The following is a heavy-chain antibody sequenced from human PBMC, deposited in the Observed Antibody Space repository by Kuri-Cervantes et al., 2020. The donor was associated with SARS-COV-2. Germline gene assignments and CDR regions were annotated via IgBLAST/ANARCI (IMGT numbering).Heavy chain of an antibody. CDR2: INSDGSST. Sequence: ETLSLTCAASGFTFSSYWMHWVRQAPGKGLVWVSRINSDGSSTSYADSVKGRFTISRDNAKSTPYLQMNSLRAEDTAVYYCARGIGIAAAGHWGQGTLVTVSS. J-gene: IGHJ4*02. V-gene: IGHV3-74*01. CDR1: GFTFSSYW. CDR3: ARGIGIAAAGH. D-gene: IGHD6-13*01.